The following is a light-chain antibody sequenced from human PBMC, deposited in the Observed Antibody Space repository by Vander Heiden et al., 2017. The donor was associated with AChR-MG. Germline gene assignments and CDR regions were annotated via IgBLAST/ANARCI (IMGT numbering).Light chain of an antibody. J-gene: IGLJ3*02. CDR2: SGD. CDR1: SSNIGTNG. CDR3: AAWDVSLNGWV. Sequence: QSVLTPPPPVSGAPGQRVTLSCSGSSSNIGTNGFDWYQQFPGRAPNVLISSGDQRPSGVRDRFSSSTSGTSAYLALSGLQSEDEADYYCAAWDVSLNGWVFGGGTKLTVL. V-gene: IGLV1-44*01.